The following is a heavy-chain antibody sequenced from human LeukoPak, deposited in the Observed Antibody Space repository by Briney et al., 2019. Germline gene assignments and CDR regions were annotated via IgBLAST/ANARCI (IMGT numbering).Heavy chain of an antibody. V-gene: IGHV3-48*04. Sequence: GGSLRLSCAASGFPFSSYSMNWVRRAPGKGRGWVSFISSSSSTIYYADSVKGRFTISRDNAKNTVYLQMNSLRAEDTAVYYCARDGTELRFLEWLLFDYWGQGTLVTVSS. J-gene: IGHJ4*02. CDR1: GFPFSSYS. CDR3: ARDGTELRFLEWLLFDY. D-gene: IGHD3-3*01. CDR2: ISSSSSTI.